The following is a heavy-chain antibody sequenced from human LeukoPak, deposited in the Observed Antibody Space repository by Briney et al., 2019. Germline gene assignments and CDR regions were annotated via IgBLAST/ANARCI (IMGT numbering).Heavy chain of an antibody. Sequence: GGSLRLSCAASGFTFSSYAMSWVRQAPGKELEWVSAISGSGGSTYYADSVKGRFTIPRDNSKNTLYLQMNSLRAEDTAVYYCARYLELDWFDPWGQGTLVTVSS. J-gene: IGHJ5*02. V-gene: IGHV3-23*01. D-gene: IGHD1-26*01. CDR2: ISGSGGST. CDR3: ARYLELDWFDP. CDR1: GFTFSSYA.